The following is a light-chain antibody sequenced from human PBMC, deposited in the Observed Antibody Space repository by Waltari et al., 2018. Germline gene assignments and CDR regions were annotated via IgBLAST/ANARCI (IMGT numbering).Light chain of an antibody. V-gene: IGKV1-5*03. J-gene: IGKJ2*01. Sequence: DIQMTQSTSTLSESVGDSVTITSRASQSISSWLAWYQQKPGKAPKLLIYKASSLESGVPSRFSGSGSGTEFTLTISSLQPDDFSTYYCQQYNSYPYTFGQGTKLEIK. CDR2: KAS. CDR1: QSISSW. CDR3: QQYNSYPYT.